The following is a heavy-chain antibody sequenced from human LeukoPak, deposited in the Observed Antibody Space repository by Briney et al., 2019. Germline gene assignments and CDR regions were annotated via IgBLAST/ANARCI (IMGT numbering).Heavy chain of an antibody. D-gene: IGHD2-15*01. J-gene: IGHJ3*02. Sequence: GSLGLSCAASGFTFSSYAMNWVRQAPGKGLEWVSAISGSGGSTYYADSVKGRFTISRDNSKNTLYMQMNSLRAEDTAVYYCAKVRRNCSGGSCYSISSAFDIWGQGTMVTVSS. CDR3: AKVRRNCSGGSCYSISSAFDI. V-gene: IGHV3-23*01. CDR1: GFTFSSYA. CDR2: ISGSGGST.